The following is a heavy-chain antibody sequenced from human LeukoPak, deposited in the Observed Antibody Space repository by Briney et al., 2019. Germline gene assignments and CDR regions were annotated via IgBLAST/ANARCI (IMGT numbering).Heavy chain of an antibody. Sequence: GRSLRLSCAASGFTFSSYAMHWVRQAPGKGLEWVAVKSYDGSNKYYADSVKGRFTISRDNSKNTLYLQMNSLRAEDTAVYYCARHHYGSGSDDAFDIWGQGTMVTVSS. CDR3: ARHHYGSGSDDAFDI. J-gene: IGHJ3*02. CDR1: GFTFSSYA. V-gene: IGHV3-30*04. CDR2: KSYDGSNK. D-gene: IGHD3-10*01.